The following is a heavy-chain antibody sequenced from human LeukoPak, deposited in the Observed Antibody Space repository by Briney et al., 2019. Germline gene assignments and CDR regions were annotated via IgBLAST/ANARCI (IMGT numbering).Heavy chain of an antibody. CDR1: GGTFSSYA. D-gene: IGHD5-24*01. CDR3: ASRVGDLRAGYNIRYYYGMDV. J-gene: IGHJ6*02. CDR2: IIPILGIA. Sequence: GASVKVSGMASGGTFSSYAISWVRQAPGQGLEWMGRIIPILGIANYAQKFQGRVTITADKSTSTAYMELSSLRSEDTAVYYCASRVGDLRAGYNIRYYYGMDVWGQGTTVTVSS. V-gene: IGHV1-69*04.